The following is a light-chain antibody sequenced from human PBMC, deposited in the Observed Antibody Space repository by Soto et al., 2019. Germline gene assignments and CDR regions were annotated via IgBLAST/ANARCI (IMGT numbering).Light chain of an antibody. J-gene: IGKJ1*01. V-gene: IGKV1-5*03. CDR2: KAS. Sequence: DIQMTQSPSTLSASVGDRVTITCRASQSISSWLAWYQQKPGKAPKLLIYKASSLESGVPSRLSGSGSGTEFTLTISSLQPDDFETYYCQQYNSYSWTFGQGTKVDIK. CDR3: QQYNSYSWT. CDR1: QSISSW.